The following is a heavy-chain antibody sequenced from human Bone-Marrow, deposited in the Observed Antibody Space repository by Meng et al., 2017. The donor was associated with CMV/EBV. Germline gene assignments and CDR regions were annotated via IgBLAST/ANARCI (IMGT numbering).Heavy chain of an antibody. Sequence: ASVKVSCKASGYTFNSYGLSWVRQAPGQGLEWMGWISAYNGYTNYAQKLQDRVIMTIDTSTTTAYMELRSLRSDDTAVYYCARDRRLINRGYCSSTSCNDAFDIWGQGTMVTVSS. CDR3: ARDRRLINRGYCSSTSCNDAFDI. V-gene: IGHV1-18*01. CDR1: GYTFNSYG. D-gene: IGHD2-2*01. J-gene: IGHJ3*02. CDR2: ISAYNGYT.